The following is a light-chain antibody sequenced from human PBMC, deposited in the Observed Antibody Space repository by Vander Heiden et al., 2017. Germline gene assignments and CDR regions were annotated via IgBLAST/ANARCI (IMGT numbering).Light chain of an antibody. CDR1: QSLLHSNGYNY. CDR2: LGS. J-gene: IGKJ1*01. Sequence: DIVMTPSPLSLPVTPGEPASISCRSSQSLLHSNGYNYLDWYLQKPGQSPQLLIYLGSNRASGVPDRFSGSGSGTDFTLNISRVEAEDVGVYYCMQALQTPRTFGQGTKVEIK. CDR3: MQALQTPRT. V-gene: IGKV2-28*01.